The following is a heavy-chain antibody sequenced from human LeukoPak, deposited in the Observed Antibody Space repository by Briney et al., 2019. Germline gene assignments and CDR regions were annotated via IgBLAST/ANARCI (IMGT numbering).Heavy chain of an antibody. CDR2: INPSGGST. Sequence: GASVKVSCKASGYTFTSYYMHWVRQAPGQGLEWMGIINPSGGSTSYAQKFQGRVTMTRDMSTSTVYMELSSLRSEDTAVYYCASLNYYDSSGYYEDYWGQGTLVTVSS. J-gene: IGHJ4*02. V-gene: IGHV1-46*01. CDR1: GYTFTSYY. CDR3: ASLNYYDSSGYYEDY. D-gene: IGHD3-22*01.